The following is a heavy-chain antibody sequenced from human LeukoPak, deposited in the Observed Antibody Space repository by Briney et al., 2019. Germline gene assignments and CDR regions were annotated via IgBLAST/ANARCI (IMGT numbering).Heavy chain of an antibody. CDR3: AKVFGPRYCSGGSCYSIDY. J-gene: IGHJ4*02. CDR1: GFTFSSYA. Sequence: PGGSLRLSCAASGFTFSSYATSWVRQAPGKGLAWVSAISTSGGSTYYADSVKGRFTISRDNSKNTLYLQMNSLRAEDTAVYYCAKVFGPRYCSGGSCYSIDYWGQGTLVTVSS. V-gene: IGHV3-23*01. CDR2: ISTSGGST. D-gene: IGHD2-15*01.